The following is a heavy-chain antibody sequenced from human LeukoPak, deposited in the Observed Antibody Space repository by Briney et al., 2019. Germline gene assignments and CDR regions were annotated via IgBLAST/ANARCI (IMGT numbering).Heavy chain of an antibody. D-gene: IGHD5/OR15-5a*01. Sequence: ASVKDSCKASGGTFSSYAISWVRQAPGQGLEWMGGIVPIFGTANYAQKFQGRVTITTDESTSTAYMELSSLRSEDTAVYYCARSTSNRYYYYMDVWGKGTTVTVSS. J-gene: IGHJ6*03. V-gene: IGHV1-69*05. CDR2: IVPIFGTA. CDR1: GGTFSSYA. CDR3: ARSTSNRYYYYMDV.